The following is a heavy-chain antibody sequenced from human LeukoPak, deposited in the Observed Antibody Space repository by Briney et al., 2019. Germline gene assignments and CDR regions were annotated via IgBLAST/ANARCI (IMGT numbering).Heavy chain of an antibody. Sequence: SETLSLTCAVYGGSFSGYYWSWIRQPPGKGLEWIGEINHSGSTNYNPSLKSRVTISVDTSKNQFSLKLSSVTAADTAVYYCARDQLITMVRGVSDYWGQGTLVTVSS. V-gene: IGHV4-34*01. CDR1: GGSFSGYY. J-gene: IGHJ4*02. D-gene: IGHD3-10*01. CDR2: INHSGST. CDR3: ARDQLITMVRGVSDY.